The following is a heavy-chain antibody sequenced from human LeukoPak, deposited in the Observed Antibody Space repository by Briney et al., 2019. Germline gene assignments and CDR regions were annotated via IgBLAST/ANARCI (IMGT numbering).Heavy chain of an antibody. CDR1: GFTFSNYW. Sequence: GGSLRLSCAAPGFTFSNYWMGWVRQAPGKGLEWVANIKQDGSEIYYVDSVKGRFTISRDTAKDSLYLQMNSLRAEDTAVYYCAKGRIAAAGHYFDYWGQGTLVTVSS. CDR2: IKQDGSEI. CDR3: AKGRIAAAGHYFDY. V-gene: IGHV3-7*01. J-gene: IGHJ4*02. D-gene: IGHD6-13*01.